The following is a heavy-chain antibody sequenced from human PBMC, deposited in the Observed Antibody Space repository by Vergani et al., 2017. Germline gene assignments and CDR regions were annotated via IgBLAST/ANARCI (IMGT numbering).Heavy chain of an antibody. Sequence: VDLVESGGGLAQPGGSLRLSCAASGFTFSSYGMHWVRQAPGKGLEWVAVIWYDGSNKYYADSVKGRFTISRDNSKNTLYLQMNSLRAEDTAVYYCAKDNVPGYYDSSGYCDYWGQGTLVTVSS. V-gene: IGHV3-33*06. D-gene: IGHD3-22*01. CDR1: GFTFSSYG. J-gene: IGHJ4*02. CDR3: AKDNVPGYYDSSGYCDY. CDR2: IWYDGSNK.